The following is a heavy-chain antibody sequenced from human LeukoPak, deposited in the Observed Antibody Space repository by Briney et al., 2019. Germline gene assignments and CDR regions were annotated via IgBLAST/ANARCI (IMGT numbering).Heavy chain of an antibody. CDR1: GGSISGYY. CDR3: AKYIFGSDYFEY. D-gene: IGHD5-18*01. J-gene: IGHJ4*02. V-gene: IGHV4-4*07. Sequence: PSETLSLTCTVSGGSISGYYWSWIRQPAGKGLEWIGRIFSSGTTNCNPSLKSRVTMSVDTSKNHFSLKLSSVTAADTAVYYCAKYIFGSDYFEYWGQGTLVTISS. CDR2: IFSSGTT.